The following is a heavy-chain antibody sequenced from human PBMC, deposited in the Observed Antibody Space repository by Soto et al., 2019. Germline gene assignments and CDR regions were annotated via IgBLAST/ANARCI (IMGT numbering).Heavy chain of an antibody. CDR2: IYYSGST. CDR3: ARRYGKNAFDI. V-gene: IGHV4-59*01. CDR1: GGSINSYY. J-gene: IGHJ3*02. Sequence: QVQLQESGPGPVKPSETLSLTCTVSGGSINSYYWSWIRQPPGKGLEWIGYIYYSGSTNYNPSLKSRVTISVDTSKNQFSLKLSSVTAADTAVYYCARRYGKNAFDIWGQGTMVTVSS. D-gene: IGHD5-18*01.